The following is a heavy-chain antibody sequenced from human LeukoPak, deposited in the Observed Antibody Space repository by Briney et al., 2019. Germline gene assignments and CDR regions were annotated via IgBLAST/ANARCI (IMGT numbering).Heavy chain of an antibody. CDR2: IYHSGST. Sequence: SETLSLTCAVSGDSISSSNWWSWVRQPPEKGLEWIGEIYHSGSTNYNPSLKSRVTISVDKSKNQFSLKLSSVTAADTAVYYCARDLTRSGYFDYWGQGTLATVSS. CDR1: GDSISSSNW. V-gene: IGHV4-4*02. CDR3: ARDLTRSGYFDY. J-gene: IGHJ4*02. D-gene: IGHD4/OR15-4a*01.